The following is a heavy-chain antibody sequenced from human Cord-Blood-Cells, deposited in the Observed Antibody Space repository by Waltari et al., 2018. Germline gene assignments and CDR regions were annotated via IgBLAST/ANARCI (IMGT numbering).Heavy chain of an antibody. V-gene: IGHV1-8*03. CDR3: ARKGIRFLEWLLYDAFDI. CDR2: MNPNSGNT. CDR1: GYTFTSYD. Sequence: QVQLVQSGAEVKKTGASVKVSCKASGYTFTSYDINWVRQATGQGLEWMGWMNPNSGNTGYAQKFQGRVTITRNTSISTAYMELSSLRSEDTAVYYCARKGIRFLEWLLYDAFDIWGQGTMVTVSS. J-gene: IGHJ3*02. D-gene: IGHD3-3*01.